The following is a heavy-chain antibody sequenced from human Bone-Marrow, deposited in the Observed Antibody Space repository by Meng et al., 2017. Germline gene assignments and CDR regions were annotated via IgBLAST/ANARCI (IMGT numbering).Heavy chain of an antibody. D-gene: IGHD3-22*01. CDR1: GFTFSSYA. CDR2: ISGSGGST. CDR3: AKVRSSGYYYWVYAVDI. V-gene: IGHV3-23*01. Sequence: GESLKTSCAASGFTFSSYAMSWVRQAPGKGLEWVSAISGSGGSTYYADSVKGRFTISRDNSKNTLYLQMNSLRAEDTAVYYCAKVRSSGYYYWVYAVDIWGQGTMVTVSS. J-gene: IGHJ3*02.